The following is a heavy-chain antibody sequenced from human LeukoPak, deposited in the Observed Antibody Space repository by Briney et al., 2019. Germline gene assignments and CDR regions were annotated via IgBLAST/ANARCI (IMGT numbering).Heavy chain of an antibody. CDR1: GFAFNTYS. J-gene: IGHJ4*02. D-gene: IGHD4-11*01. Sequence: GGSLRLSCAASGFAFNTYSMDWVRQAPGKGLEWVSYISSTSGVIYYSDSVRGRFTISRDNAHNSLYLQMNSLRAEDTAVYYCAKDVERGFDYTNSLDYWGQGTLVTVSS. V-gene: IGHV3-48*01. CDR2: ISSTSGVI. CDR3: AKDVERGFDYTNSLDY.